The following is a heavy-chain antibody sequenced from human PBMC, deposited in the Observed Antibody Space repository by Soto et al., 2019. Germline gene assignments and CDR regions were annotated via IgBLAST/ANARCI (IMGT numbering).Heavy chain of an antibody. V-gene: IGHV4-59*12. Sequence: SETLSLTCTVSGGSISSYYVSWSRQPPGKGLEWIVYIYYSGITNYNPSLKSRVTISVDRSKDKFSMNLSSVTAADTAVYYCARDSPAAGTSYFDSWGQGALVTVSS. J-gene: IGHJ4*02. CDR3: ARDSPAAGTSYFDS. CDR1: GGSISSYY. D-gene: IGHD6-13*01. CDR2: IYYSGIT.